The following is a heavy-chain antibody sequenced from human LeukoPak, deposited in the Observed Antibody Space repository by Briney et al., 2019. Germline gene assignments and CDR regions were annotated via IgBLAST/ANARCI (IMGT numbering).Heavy chain of an antibody. CDR3: ARDRIQLWENPFFDY. D-gene: IGHD5-18*01. J-gene: IGHJ4*02. V-gene: IGHV4-59*12. Sequence: RSSETLSLTCTVSGGSISSYYWSWIRQPPGKGLEWIGYIYYSGSTYYNPSLKSRVTISVDTSKNQFSLKLSSVTAADTAVYYCARDRIQLWENPFFDYWGQGTLVTVSS. CDR1: GGSISSYY. CDR2: IYYSGST.